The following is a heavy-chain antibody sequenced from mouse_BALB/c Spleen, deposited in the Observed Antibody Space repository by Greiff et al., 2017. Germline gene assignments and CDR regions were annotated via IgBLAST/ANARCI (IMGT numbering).Heavy chain of an antibody. CDR1: GYSITSDYA. Sequence: EVKLQESGPGLVKPSQSLSLTCTVTGYSITSDYAWNWIRQFPGNKLEWMGYISYSGSTSYNPSLKSRISITRDTSKNQFFLQLNSVTTEDTATYYCARCDYLPMDYWGQGTSVTVSS. CDR2: ISYSGST. V-gene: IGHV3-2*02. CDR3: ARCDYLPMDY. J-gene: IGHJ4*01. D-gene: IGHD2-4*01.